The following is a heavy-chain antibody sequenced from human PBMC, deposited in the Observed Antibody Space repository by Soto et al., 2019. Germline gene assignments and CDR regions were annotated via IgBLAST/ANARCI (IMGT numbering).Heavy chain of an antibody. CDR3: ARDGGACSGGSCHLSYFDY. J-gene: IGHJ4*02. CDR1: GFTFSSYS. V-gene: IGHV3-21*01. D-gene: IGHD2-15*01. Sequence: EVQLVESGGGLVKPGGSLRLSCAASGFTFSSYSMNWVRQAPGKGLEWVSSISSSSSYIYYADSVKGRFTISRDNAKNSLYLQMNSVRAEDTAVYYCARDGGACSGGSCHLSYFDYWGQGTLVTVSS. CDR2: ISSSSSYI.